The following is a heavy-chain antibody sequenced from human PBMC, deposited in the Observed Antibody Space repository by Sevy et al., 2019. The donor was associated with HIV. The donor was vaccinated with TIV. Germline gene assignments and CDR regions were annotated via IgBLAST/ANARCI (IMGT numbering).Heavy chain of an antibody. J-gene: IGHJ4*02. D-gene: IGHD2-21*02. CDR3: AKAAIVVVSASPNCFDS. CDR1: GFTFNTYD. V-gene: IGHV3-30*18. Sequence: GGSLRLSCAASGFTFNTYDMHWVRQTPGKGLEWVADISYDGTDTYYADSVKGRFTISKDNSKNTLSLQMNSLRVEDTAVYYCAKAAIVVVSASPNCFDSWGPGTVVTVSS. CDR2: ISYDGTDT.